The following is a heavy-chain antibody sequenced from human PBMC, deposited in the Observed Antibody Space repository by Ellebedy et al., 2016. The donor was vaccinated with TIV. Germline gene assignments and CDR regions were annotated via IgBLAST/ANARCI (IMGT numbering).Heavy chain of an antibody. V-gene: IGHV3-53*01. J-gene: IGHJ4*02. CDR3: ASATQWLTFDF. D-gene: IGHD6-19*01. CDR1: GFTVTAYP. Sequence: GESLKISCAASGFTVTAYPMNWVRQAPGKGLEGVSTIFNADDTNFADYAGSVKGRFTVSRDNPENTLYLQMNNLRADDTAIYYCASATQWLTFDFWGQGILVTVSA. CDR2: IFNADDT.